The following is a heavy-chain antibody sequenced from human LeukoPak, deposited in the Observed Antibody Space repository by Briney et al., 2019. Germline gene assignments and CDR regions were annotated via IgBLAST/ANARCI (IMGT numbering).Heavy chain of an antibody. Sequence: SQALSLTCTVSGGSIISVDYYWSWIRQHPGMGLEWIGYIYYSGSTYYNPSLKSRVTISVDASNNQFSLKLTSVTAADTAVYYCAAWSSSWSVAGYWGQGTLVTVSS. V-gene: IGHV4-31*03. J-gene: IGHJ4*02. CDR3: AAWSSSWSVAGY. CDR2: IYYSGST. D-gene: IGHD6-13*01. CDR1: GGSIISVDYY.